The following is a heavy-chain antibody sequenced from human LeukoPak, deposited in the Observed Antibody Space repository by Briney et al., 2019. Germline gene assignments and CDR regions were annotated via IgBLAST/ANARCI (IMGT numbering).Heavy chain of an antibody. J-gene: IGHJ4*02. CDR2: INHSGST. CDR1: GGSFSGYY. Sequence: SETLSLTCAVYGGSFSGYYWSWIRQPPGKGLEWIGEINHSGSTNYNPSLKSRVTISVDTSKNQFSLKLSSVTAADTAVYYCARVKQLVYPYFDYWGQGTLVTVSS. D-gene: IGHD6-13*01. CDR3: ARVKQLVYPYFDY. V-gene: IGHV4-34*01.